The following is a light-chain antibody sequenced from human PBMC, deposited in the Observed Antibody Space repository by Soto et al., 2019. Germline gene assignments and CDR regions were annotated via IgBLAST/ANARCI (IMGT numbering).Light chain of an antibody. J-gene: IGKJ1*01. CDR3: QQYNNWPHWT. V-gene: IGKV3-15*01. Sequence: EIVMTQSPATLSVSPGERATLSCRASQSVSSNLAWYQQKPGQAPRLLIYGASTRATGIPARFSGSGSGTESTLTISSMQSEDFAVYYCQQYNNWPHWTFGQGTKVEIK. CDR2: GAS. CDR1: QSVSSN.